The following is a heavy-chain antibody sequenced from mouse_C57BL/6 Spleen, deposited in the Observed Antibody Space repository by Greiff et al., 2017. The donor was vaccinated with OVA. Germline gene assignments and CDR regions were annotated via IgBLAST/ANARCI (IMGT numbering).Heavy chain of an antibody. CDR3: ARGGTTVEGFAY. CDR2: IDPSDSYT. Sequence: QVQLQQPGAELVKPGASVKLSCKASGYTFTSYWMQWVKQRPGQGLEWIGEIDPSDSYTNYNQKFKGKATLTVDTSSSTAYMQLSSLTSEDSAVYYCARGGTTVEGFAYWGQGTLVTVSA. J-gene: IGHJ3*01. CDR1: GYTFTSYW. D-gene: IGHD1-1*01. V-gene: IGHV1-50*01.